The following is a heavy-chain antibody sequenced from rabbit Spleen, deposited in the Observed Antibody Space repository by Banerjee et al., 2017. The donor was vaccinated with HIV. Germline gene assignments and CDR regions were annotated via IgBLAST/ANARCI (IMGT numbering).Heavy chain of an antibody. D-gene: IGHD1-1*01. CDR3: ARDLVGVIGWNFNL. Sequence: QEQLKESGGGLVQPEGSLTLTCKASGFSFSSSDWICWVRQAPGKGLEWIACVYNGDSGSRTYYATWAKGRFTISKTSSTTVTLQMTSLTAADTATYFCARDLVGVIGWNFNLWGQGTLVTVS. J-gene: IGHJ4*01. CDR2: VYNGDSGSRT. V-gene: IGHV1S45*01. CDR1: GFSFSSSDW.